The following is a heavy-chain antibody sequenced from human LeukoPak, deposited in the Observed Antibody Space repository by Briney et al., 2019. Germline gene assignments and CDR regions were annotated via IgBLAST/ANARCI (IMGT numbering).Heavy chain of an antibody. D-gene: IGHD5-24*01. CDR1: GFTFSSYS. V-gene: IGHV3-21*01. Sequence: GGSLRLSCAASGFTFSSYSMNWVRQAPGKGLEWVSSISSSSSYIYYADSVKGRFTISRDNAKNSLYLQMNSLRAEDTAVYYCARDRGDGYNFGIDYWGQGTLVTVSS. CDR3: ARDRGDGYNFGIDY. CDR2: ISSSSSYI. J-gene: IGHJ4*02.